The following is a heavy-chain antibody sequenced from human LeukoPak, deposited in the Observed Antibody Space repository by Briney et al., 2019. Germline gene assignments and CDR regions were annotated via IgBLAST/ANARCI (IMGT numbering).Heavy chain of an antibody. D-gene: IGHD3-22*01. J-gene: IGHJ3*02. CDR1: GFTFSSYS. Sequence: GGSLRLSCSTSGFTFSSYSMNWVRQAPGKGLEWVSYISSSSSTIYYADSVKGRFTISRDNAKNSLYLQMNSLRDEDTAVYYCARPSGYYQDDAFDIWGQGTMVTVSS. V-gene: IGHV3-48*02. CDR2: ISSSSSTI. CDR3: ARPSGYYQDDAFDI.